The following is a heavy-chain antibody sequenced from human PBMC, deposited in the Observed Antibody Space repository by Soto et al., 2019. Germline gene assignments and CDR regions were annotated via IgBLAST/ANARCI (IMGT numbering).Heavy chain of an antibody. CDR1: GFTFSSYG. Sequence: QVQLVESGGGVVQPGRSLRLSGAASGFTFSSYGMHWVRQAPGKGLEWVAVIWYDGSNKYYADSVKGRFTISRDNSKNTLYLQMNSLRAEDTAVYYCARDGPFTMVRGVISFGMDVWGQGTTVTVSS. CDR2: IWYDGSNK. V-gene: IGHV3-33*01. J-gene: IGHJ6*02. CDR3: ARDGPFTMVRGVISFGMDV. D-gene: IGHD3-10*01.